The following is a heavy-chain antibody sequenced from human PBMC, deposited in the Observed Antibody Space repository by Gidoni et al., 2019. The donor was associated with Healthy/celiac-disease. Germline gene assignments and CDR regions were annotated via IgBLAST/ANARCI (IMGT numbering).Heavy chain of an antibody. CDR1: GFTFSSYG. D-gene: IGHD3-22*01. V-gene: IGHV3-33*01. J-gene: IGHJ6*03. CDR2: IWDDGSNK. Sequence: QVQLVASGGGVVQPGRSLRLSCAASGFTFSSYGMHWVRQAPGKGLEWVAVIWDDGSNKYYADSVKGRFTIARDNSKNTLYLQMNSLRAEDTAVYYCARDNYYYDSSGYYPYYYYMDVWGKGTTVTVSS. CDR3: ARDNYYYDSSGYYPYYYYMDV.